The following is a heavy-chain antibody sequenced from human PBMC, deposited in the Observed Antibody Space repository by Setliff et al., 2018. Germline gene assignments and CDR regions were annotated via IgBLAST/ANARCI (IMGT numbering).Heavy chain of an antibody. CDR2: IYPGDSDT. CDR3: AREAPYWSGYSDY. V-gene: IGHV5-51*01. D-gene: IGHD3-3*01. Sequence: GESLTISCKGSGYSFTSYWIGWVRQMPGKGLEWMGIIYPGDSDTRYSPSFQGQVTISADKSISTAYLQWSSLKASDTAVYYCAREAPYWSGYSDYWGQGTLVTVSS. CDR1: GYSFTSYW. J-gene: IGHJ4*02.